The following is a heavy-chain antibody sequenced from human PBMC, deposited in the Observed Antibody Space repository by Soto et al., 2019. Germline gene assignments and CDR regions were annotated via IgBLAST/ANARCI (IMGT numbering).Heavy chain of an antibody. J-gene: IGHJ5*02. D-gene: IGHD5-12*01. CDR3: ARFASGKSAST. CDR1: GFTFSDYW. V-gene: IGHV3-7*05. Sequence: EVQVVESGGGLVQPGGSLRLSCAGSGFTFSDYWMSWARQAPGKGLEWVANIKYDGSEEYYVDSVRGRFTISRDNAMNSLHLQMNSLRADDTAVYYCARFASGKSASTWGRGTLVTVSS. CDR2: IKYDGSEE.